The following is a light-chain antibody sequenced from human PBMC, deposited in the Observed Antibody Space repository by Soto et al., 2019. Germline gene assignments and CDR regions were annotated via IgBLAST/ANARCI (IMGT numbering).Light chain of an antibody. CDR3: ASWDNSLNGLYV. Sequence: QSSLTQPPSASGTPGQRVSISCSGSSSNTGSHPVNLYQQLPGTAPKLLLYGDNQRPSGVPDRFSGSKSGTSAFLAISGLQSEDEAHYYCASWDNSLNGLYVFGAGTKVTVL. CDR2: GDN. J-gene: IGLJ1*01. V-gene: IGLV1-44*01. CDR1: SSNTGSHP.